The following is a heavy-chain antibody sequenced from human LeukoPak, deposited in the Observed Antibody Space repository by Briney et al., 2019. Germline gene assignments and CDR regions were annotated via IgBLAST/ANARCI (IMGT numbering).Heavy chain of an antibody. CDR3: ARGSGWSIAAGATGWFDP. CDR1: GFAFYNYD. J-gene: IGHJ5*02. CDR2: IAPNGDS. Sequence: GGSLRLSCAASGFAFYNYDMHWVRQTGKDLEWVSVIAPNGDSYYAGSVKGRFTISRDNGNNALYLQMNSLRAEDTAVYYCARGSGWSIAAGATGWFDPWGQGTLVTVSS. V-gene: IGHV3-13*01. D-gene: IGHD6-13*01.